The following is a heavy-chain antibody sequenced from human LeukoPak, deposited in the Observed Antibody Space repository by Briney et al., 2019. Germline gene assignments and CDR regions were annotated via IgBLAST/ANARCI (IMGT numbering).Heavy chain of an antibody. CDR2: IYSGGST. CDR1: GFTVRSNY. Sequence: GGSLRLSCAPSGFTVRSNYMSWVRQAPGKGLEWVSVIYSGGSTYYADSVKGRFTISRDISKNTLYLQMNSLRAEDTAVYYCARDPQVTAIHDAFDIWGPGTMVTVSS. CDR3: ARDPQVTAIHDAFDI. J-gene: IGHJ3*02. V-gene: IGHV3-66*01. D-gene: IGHD2-21*02.